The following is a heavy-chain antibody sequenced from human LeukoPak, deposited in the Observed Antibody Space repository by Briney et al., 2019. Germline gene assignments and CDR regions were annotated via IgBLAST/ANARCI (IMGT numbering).Heavy chain of an antibody. CDR1: GGSISSSSYY. Sequence: PSETLSLTCTVSGGSISSSSYYWGWIRQPPGKGLEWIGSIYYSGSTYYNPSLKSRVTISVDTSKNQFSLKLSSVTAADTAVYYCARGRVRGWISEDYDREYYFDYWGQGTLVTVSS. CDR3: ARGRVRGWISEDYDREYYFDY. D-gene: IGHD3-22*01. CDR2: IYYSGST. J-gene: IGHJ4*02. V-gene: IGHV4-39*01.